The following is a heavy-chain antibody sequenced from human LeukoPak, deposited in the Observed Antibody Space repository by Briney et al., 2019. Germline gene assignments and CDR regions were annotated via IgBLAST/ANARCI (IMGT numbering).Heavy chain of an antibody. CDR3: ATVRVTARDYYYYYGMDV. J-gene: IGHJ6*02. Sequence: QAGGSLRLSCAASGFSVSNTYMSWVRQAPGKGLESVSLISSGGGTYYADSVKGRFTISRGNAKNSLYLQMNSLRAEDTAVYYCATVRVTARDYYYYYGMDVWGQGTTVTVSS. D-gene: IGHD5-18*01. V-gene: IGHV3-53*01. CDR2: ISSGGGT. CDR1: GFSVSNTY.